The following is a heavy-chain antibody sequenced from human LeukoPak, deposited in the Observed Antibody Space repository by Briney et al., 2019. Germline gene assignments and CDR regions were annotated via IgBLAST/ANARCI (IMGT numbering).Heavy chain of an antibody. J-gene: IGHJ4*02. CDR2: IYHSGST. CDR3: AGERGEEYSSGWYKRNYFDN. Sequence: SETLSLTCAVSGGSISSSNWWSWVRQPPGKGLEWIGEIYHSGSTNYNPSLKSRVTISVDKSKNQFSLKLSSVTGADTAVYYCAGERGEEYSSGWYKRNYFDNWGQGIRVTVSS. V-gene: IGHV4-4*02. CDR1: GGSISSSNW. D-gene: IGHD6-19*01.